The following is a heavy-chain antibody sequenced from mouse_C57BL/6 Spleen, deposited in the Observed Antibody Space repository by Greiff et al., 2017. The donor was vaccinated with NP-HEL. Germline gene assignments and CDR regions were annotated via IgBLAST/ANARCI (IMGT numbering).Heavy chain of an antibody. Sequence: EVKVVESGGDLVKPGGSLKLSCAASGFTFSSYGMSWVRQTPDKRLEWVATISSGGSYTYYPDSVKGRFTISRDNAKNTLYLQMSSLKSEDTAMYYCARHLVRGSTDYWGQGTTLTVSS. D-gene: IGHD1-1*01. CDR1: GFTFSSYG. CDR3: ARHLVRGSTDY. CDR2: ISSGGSYT. J-gene: IGHJ2*01. V-gene: IGHV5-6*01.